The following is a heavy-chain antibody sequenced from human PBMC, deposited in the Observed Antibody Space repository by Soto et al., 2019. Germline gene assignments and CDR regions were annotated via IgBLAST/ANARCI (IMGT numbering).Heavy chain of an antibody. CDR2: FDPEDGET. Sequence: ASVKVSCKVSGYTLTELSMHWVRQAPGKGLEWMGGFDPEDGETIYAQKFQGRVTMTEDTSTDTAYMELSSLRSEDTAVYYCATSDSSSWYGDFDYWGQGTLVTVSS. D-gene: IGHD6-13*01. CDR1: GYTLTELS. CDR3: ATSDSSSWYGDFDY. J-gene: IGHJ4*02. V-gene: IGHV1-24*01.